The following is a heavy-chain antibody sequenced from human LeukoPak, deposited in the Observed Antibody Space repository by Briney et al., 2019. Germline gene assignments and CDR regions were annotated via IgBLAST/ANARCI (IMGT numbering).Heavy chain of an antibody. J-gene: IGHJ4*02. V-gene: IGHV4-39*01. CDR1: GGSIRSNNHY. CDR2: IYYTGNT. D-gene: IGHD3/OR15-3a*01. CDR3: ARQTGSGLFTLP. Sequence: SETLSLTCAVSGGSIRSNNHYWGWIRQPPGKGLEWIGSIYYTGNTYYNASLKSRVTISIDTSKNQISLRLTSVTAADTAMYYCARQTGSGLFTLPGGQGTLVTVSS.